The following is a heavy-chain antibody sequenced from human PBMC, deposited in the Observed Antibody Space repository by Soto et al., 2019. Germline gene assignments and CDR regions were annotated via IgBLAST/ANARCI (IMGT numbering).Heavy chain of an antibody. CDR1: GFTFSSFA. J-gene: IGHJ2*01. CDR3: ARDPYGTSGSYRWCFDR. V-gene: IGHV3-23*01. CDR2: ISNSGAGT. D-gene: IGHD3-10*01. Sequence: EVQLLESGGGLVQPGGSLRLSCVASGFTFSSFAVRWVRQAPGKGLEWVSGISNSGAGTYYADSLKGRFTVSRDNSKNTLLLHIISQRADDTAIYYCARDPYGTSGSYRWCFDRWPCGTLVPVPS.